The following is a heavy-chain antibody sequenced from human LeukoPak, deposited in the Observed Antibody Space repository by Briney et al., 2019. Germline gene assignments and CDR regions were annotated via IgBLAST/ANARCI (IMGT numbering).Heavy chain of an antibody. CDR2: ISAYNGNT. CDR1: GYTFSNYD. CDR3: AREVRGGTFDI. D-gene: IGHD3-10*01. V-gene: IGHV1-18*01. Sequence: ASVKVSCKASGYTFSNYDISWVRQAPGQGLEWMGWISAYNGNTHYAQKLQDRVTMTTDTSTTTAYMELRSPRSDDTAVYYCAREVRGGTFDIWGQGTMVTVSS. J-gene: IGHJ3*02.